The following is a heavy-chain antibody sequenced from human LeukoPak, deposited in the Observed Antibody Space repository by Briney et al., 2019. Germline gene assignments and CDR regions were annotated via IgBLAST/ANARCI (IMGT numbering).Heavy chain of an antibody. CDR3: ARGEIPDAFDI. J-gene: IGHJ3*02. CDR2: ISSNGGST. CDR1: GFTFSSYA. D-gene: IGHD5-24*01. Sequence: GGSLRLSCAASGFTFSSYAMHWVRQAPGKGLEYISAISSNGGSTYYANSVKGRFTISRDNSKNTLYLQMGSLRAEDMAVYYCARGEIPDAFDIWGQGTMVTVSS. V-gene: IGHV3-64*01.